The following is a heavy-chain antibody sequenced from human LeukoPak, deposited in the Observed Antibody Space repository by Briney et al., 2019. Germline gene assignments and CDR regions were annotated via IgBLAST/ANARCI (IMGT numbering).Heavy chain of an antibody. CDR2: IYYSGST. D-gene: IGHD6-19*01. J-gene: IGHJ4*02. CDR1: GGSIRSGDYY. Sequence: SETLSLTCTVSGGSIRSGDYYWSWIRQPPGKGLEWIGYIYYSGSTYYNPSLKSRVTISVDTSKNQFSLKLSSVTAADTAVYYCARVSIDSSGWGFDYWGQGTLVTVSS. V-gene: IGHV4-30-4*01. CDR3: ARVSIDSSGWGFDY.